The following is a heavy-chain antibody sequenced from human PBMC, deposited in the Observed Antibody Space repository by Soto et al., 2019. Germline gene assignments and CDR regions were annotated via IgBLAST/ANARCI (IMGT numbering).Heavy chain of an antibody. J-gene: IGHJ6*02. CDR3: ARGLGYSYGYDYGMDV. D-gene: IGHD5-18*01. CDR2: IIPIFGTA. CDR1: GGTFSSYA. Sequence: QVQLVQSGAEVKKPGSSVKVSCKASGGTFSSYAISWVRQAPGQGLEWMGGIIPIFGTANYAQQFQGRVTITADESTSTSYMELSRRRSEDTDVYYCARGLGYSYGYDYGMDVWCQGTTVTVSS. V-gene: IGHV1-69*01.